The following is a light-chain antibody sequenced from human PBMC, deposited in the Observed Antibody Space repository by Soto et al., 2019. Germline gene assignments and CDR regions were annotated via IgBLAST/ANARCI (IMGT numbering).Light chain of an antibody. V-gene: IGLV2-14*01. Sequence: QSALTQPASVSGSPGQSITISCTGTSSDVGSYNYVSWYQQHPGKAPKLMIYEVSHRPSGVSNRFSGSTSGNTASLTISGLQAEDAANYYCSSYTSLSTRVFGGGTKLTVL. CDR3: SSYTSLSTRV. CDR2: EVS. CDR1: SSDVGSYNY. J-gene: IGLJ3*02.